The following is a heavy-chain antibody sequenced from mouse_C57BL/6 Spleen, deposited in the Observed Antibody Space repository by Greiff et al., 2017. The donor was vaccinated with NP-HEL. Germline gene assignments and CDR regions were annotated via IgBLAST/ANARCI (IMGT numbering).Heavy chain of an antibody. CDR3: ARSDYPISLFDY. D-gene: IGHD1-1*02. Sequence: QVQLQQSGAELVKPGASVKISCKASGYAFSSYWMNWVKQRPGKGLEWIGQIYPGDGDTNYNGKFKGKATLTADKSSSTAYMQLSSLTSEDSAVYFCARSDYPISLFDYWGQGTTLTVSS. J-gene: IGHJ2*01. V-gene: IGHV1-80*01. CDR1: GYAFSSYW. CDR2: IYPGDGDT.